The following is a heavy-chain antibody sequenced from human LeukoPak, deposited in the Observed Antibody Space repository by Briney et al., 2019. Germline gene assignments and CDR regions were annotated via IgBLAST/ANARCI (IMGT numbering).Heavy chain of an antibody. CDR2: IYYSGST. Sequence: SETLSLTCTVSGGSISSYYWSWIRQPPGKGLEWIGYIYYSGSTNYNPSLKSRVTISVDTSKNQFSLKLSSVTAADTAVYYCARIAVAGSDSFDIWGQATMVTVSS. CDR3: ARIAVAGSDSFDI. V-gene: IGHV4-59*08. D-gene: IGHD6-19*01. CDR1: GGSISSYY. J-gene: IGHJ3*02.